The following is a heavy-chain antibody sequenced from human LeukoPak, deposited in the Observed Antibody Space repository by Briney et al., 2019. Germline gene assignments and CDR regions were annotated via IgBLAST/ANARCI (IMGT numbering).Heavy chain of an antibody. CDR1: GFTFSSYS. V-gene: IGHV3-21*01. D-gene: IGHD6-13*01. J-gene: IGHJ2*01. CDR3: AKCGSSWFRDWYLDL. Sequence: PGGSLRLSCAASGFTFSSYSMNWVRQAPGKGLEWVSSISSSSSYIYYADSVKGRFTISRGNSKNTVYLQMDSLRGEDTAVYYCAKCGSSWFRDWYLDLWGRGTLVLVSS. CDR2: ISSSSSYI.